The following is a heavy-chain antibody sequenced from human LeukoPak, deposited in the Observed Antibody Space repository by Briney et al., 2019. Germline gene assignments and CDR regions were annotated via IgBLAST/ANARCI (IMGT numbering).Heavy chain of an antibody. CDR2: INHSGST. Sequence: SETLSLTCAVYGGSFSGYYWSWIRQPPGKGLEWIGEINHSGSTNYNPSLKSRVTISVDTSKNQFSLKLSSVTAADTAVYYCARARGYCGSTSCRLPFDYWGQGTLVTVSS. V-gene: IGHV4-34*01. J-gene: IGHJ4*02. D-gene: IGHD2-2*01. CDR1: GGSFSGYY. CDR3: ARARGYCGSTSCRLPFDY.